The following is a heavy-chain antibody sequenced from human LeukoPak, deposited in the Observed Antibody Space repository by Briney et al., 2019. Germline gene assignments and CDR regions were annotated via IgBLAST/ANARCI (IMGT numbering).Heavy chain of an antibody. CDR3: ARGGNYYDSSGYPDY. Sequence: GGSLRLSCAASGFTFSSYGMHWVRQAPGKGLEWVAVIWYDGSNKYYADSVKGRFTISRDNSKNTLYLQMNSLRAEDTAVYYWARGGNYYDSSGYPDYWGQETLVTVSS. J-gene: IGHJ4*02. V-gene: IGHV3-33*08. CDR1: GFTFSSYG. CDR2: IWYDGSNK. D-gene: IGHD3-22*01.